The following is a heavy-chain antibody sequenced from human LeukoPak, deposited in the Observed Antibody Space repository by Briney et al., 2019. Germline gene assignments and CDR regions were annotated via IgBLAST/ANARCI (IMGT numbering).Heavy chain of an antibody. J-gene: IGHJ3*02. CDR1: GGSISNYY. D-gene: IGHD1-26*01. CDR2: IYYSGIT. Sequence: SETLSLTCTVSGGSISNYYWNYIRQPPGKGLEWIGYIYYSGITNYNPSLKSRVTISVDTSKNKFSLKLSSVTAADTAVFYCARAGRWEGRPHAFDIWGQGTMVAVSS. CDR3: ARAGRWEGRPHAFDI. V-gene: IGHV4-59*01.